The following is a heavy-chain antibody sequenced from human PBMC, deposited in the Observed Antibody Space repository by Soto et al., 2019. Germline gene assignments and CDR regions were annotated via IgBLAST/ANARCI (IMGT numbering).Heavy chain of an antibody. CDR1: GYTFIGYY. J-gene: IGHJ6*02. CDR2: INPNSGGT. Sequence: ASVKVSCKASGYTFIGYYMHWVRQAPGQGLEWMGWINPNSGGTNYAQKFKGRVTMTRDTSTSTAYMDLSSLRSDDTAVYYCAPSRLTIFGPLDVWGQGTTVTVSS. V-gene: IGHV1-2*02. D-gene: IGHD3-3*01. CDR3: APSRLTIFGPLDV.